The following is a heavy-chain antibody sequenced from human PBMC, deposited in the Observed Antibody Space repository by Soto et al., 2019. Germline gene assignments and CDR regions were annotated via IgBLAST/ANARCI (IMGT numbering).Heavy chain of an antibody. V-gene: IGHV4-61*08. CDR3: ARGPFFARQQPFDS. Sequence: SETLSLTCSVSGVAMTYGGYSWSWIRQSPEKGLEWIGYIHVTGNTYHNPSLKSPVTISVGASKTQFSLTLSSVTAADTAVYYCARGPFFARQQPFDSWGQGILVTVSS. J-gene: IGHJ4*02. D-gene: IGHD6-13*01. CDR2: IHVTGNT. CDR1: GVAMTYGGYS.